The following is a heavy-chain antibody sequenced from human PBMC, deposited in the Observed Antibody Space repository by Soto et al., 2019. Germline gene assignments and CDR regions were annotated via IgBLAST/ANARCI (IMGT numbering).Heavy chain of an antibody. J-gene: IGHJ4*02. CDR3: ASAELSSRLTYYFDY. Sequence: SVKVSCKASGGTFSSYTFSWVRQAPGQGLEWMGGIIPIFGTANYAQKFQGRVTITADESTSTAYMELSSLRSEDTAVYYCASAELSSRLTYYFDYWGQGTLVTVSS. CDR2: IIPIFGTA. D-gene: IGHD1-7*01. V-gene: IGHV1-69*13. CDR1: GGTFSSYT.